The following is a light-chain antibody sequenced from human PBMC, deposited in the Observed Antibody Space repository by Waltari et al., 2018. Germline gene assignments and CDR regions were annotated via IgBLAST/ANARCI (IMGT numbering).Light chain of an antibody. CDR1: QSVSSN. CDR3: QQYNNWPPWT. J-gene: IGKJ1*01. V-gene: IGKV3-15*01. CDR2: GSS. Sequence: EIVMTQSPATLSVSPGERATLSCWASQSVSSNLAWYQQKTGQAPRLLIYGSSTRATGIPARFSGSGSGTDFTLTISSLQSEDFAVYYCQQYNNWPPWTFGQGTKVEIK.